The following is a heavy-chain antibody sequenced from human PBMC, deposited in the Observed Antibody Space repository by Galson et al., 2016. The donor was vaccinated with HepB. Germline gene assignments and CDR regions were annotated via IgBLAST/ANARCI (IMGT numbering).Heavy chain of an antibody. J-gene: IGHJ4*02. V-gene: IGHV4-59*12. CDR2: IHYSGGT. D-gene: IGHD3-3*01. CDR1: DDSISNYY. CDR3: AKDRPEGDFPYYFDS. Sequence: SETLSLTCTVSDDSISNYYWTWIRQPPGKGLEWIGYIHYSGGTYFNPSLESRVTMSVDTSKNQFSLKLTSVTAADAAVYYCAKDRPEGDFPYYFDSWGQGTLVTVSS.